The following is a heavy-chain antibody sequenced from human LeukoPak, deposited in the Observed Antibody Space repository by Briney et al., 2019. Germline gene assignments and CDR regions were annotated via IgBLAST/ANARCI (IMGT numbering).Heavy chain of an antibody. CDR1: GGSISSYY. CDR2: IYYSGST. CDR3: ARDRDRYCSGGSCYHDAFDI. Sequence: NPSETLSLTCTVSGGSISSYYWSWIRQPPGKGLEGIGYIYYSGSTNYNPSLKSRVTISVDTSKNQFSLKLSSVTAADTAVYYCARDRDRYCSGGSCYHDAFDIWGQGTMVTVSS. D-gene: IGHD2-15*01. V-gene: IGHV4-59*01. J-gene: IGHJ3*02.